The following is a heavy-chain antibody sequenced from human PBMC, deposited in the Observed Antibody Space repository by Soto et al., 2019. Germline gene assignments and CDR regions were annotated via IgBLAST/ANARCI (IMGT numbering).Heavy chain of an antibody. D-gene: IGHD2-8*01. CDR1: GYSFTDNH. CDR2: INPKSGGT. J-gene: IGHJ6*02. V-gene: IGHV1-2*04. CDR3: ARGDSTDCSNGVCSFFYNHDMDV. Sequence: QVQLVQSGAEVKKPGASVKVSGKASGYSFTDNHIHWVRQAPGQGLEWLGRINPKSGGTSTAQKFQGWVTMTTDTSISTASMELTRLTSDDTAIYYCARGDSTDCSNGVCSFFYNHDMDVWGQGTTVTVSS.